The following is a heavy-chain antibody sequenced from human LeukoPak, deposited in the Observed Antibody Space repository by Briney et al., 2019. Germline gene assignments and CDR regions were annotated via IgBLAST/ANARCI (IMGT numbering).Heavy chain of an antibody. V-gene: IGHV3-23*01. CDR1: GFTFSTYA. CDR3: AKEGDFYDILTDY. CDR2: ISGSGGST. Sequence: PGGSLRLSCAASGFTFSTYAMSWVRQAPGEGLEWVSGISGSGGSTYYADSVKGRFTISRDNSKNTLHLQMNSLRAEDTAVYYCAKEGDFYDILTDYWGQGTLVTVSS. J-gene: IGHJ4*02. D-gene: IGHD3-9*01.